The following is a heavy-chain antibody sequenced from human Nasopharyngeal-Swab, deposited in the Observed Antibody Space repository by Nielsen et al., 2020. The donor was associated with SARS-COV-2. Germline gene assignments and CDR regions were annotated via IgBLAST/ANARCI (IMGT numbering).Heavy chain of an antibody. J-gene: IGHJ4*02. CDR2: IYYSGST. D-gene: IGHD4-17*01. Sequence: SETLSLTCTVSGGSISSSSYYWGWIRQPPGQGLEWIGSIYYSGSTYYNPSLKSRVTLSVDTSKNQLSLMLSSVTAADTAVYYCARPREDYGVDYWGQGTLVTVSS. CDR3: ARPREDYGVDY. V-gene: IGHV4-39*01. CDR1: GGSISSSSYY.